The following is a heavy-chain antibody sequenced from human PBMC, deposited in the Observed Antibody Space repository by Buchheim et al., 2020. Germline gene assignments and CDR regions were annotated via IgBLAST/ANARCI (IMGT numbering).Heavy chain of an antibody. Sequence: EVQLLESGGGLVQPGGSLRLSCAASGFTFSSYAMSWVRQAPGKGLEWVSAISGSGGSTYYADSVKGRFTISRDNSKNTLYLQMNSLRAEDTAVYYCARNYDILTGYYRGLGLLYYYYGMDVWGQGTT. CDR2: ISGSGGST. D-gene: IGHD3-9*01. CDR3: ARNYDILTGYYRGLGLLYYYYGMDV. J-gene: IGHJ6*02. V-gene: IGHV3-23*01. CDR1: GFTFSSYA.